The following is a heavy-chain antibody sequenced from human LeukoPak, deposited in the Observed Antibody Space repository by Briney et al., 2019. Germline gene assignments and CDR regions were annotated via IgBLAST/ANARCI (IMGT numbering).Heavy chain of an antibody. V-gene: IGHV4-4*07. Sequence: PSETLSLTCTVSGGSISSYYWSWIRQPAGKGLEWIGRIYTSGSTNYNPSLKSRVTMSVDTSKNQFSLKLSSVTAADTAVYYCARDRITTFGVVSQDAFDIWGQGTMVTVSS. CDR3: ARDRITTFGVVSQDAFDI. J-gene: IGHJ3*02. CDR1: GGSISSYY. CDR2: IYTSGST. D-gene: IGHD3-3*01.